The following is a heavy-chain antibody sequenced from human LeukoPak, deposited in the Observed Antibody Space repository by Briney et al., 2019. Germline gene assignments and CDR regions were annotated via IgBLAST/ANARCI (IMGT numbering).Heavy chain of an antibody. V-gene: IGHV3-23*01. D-gene: IGHD5-18*01. CDR2: ISGSGGST. Sequence: GGSVRLSCAASGFTFSSYAMSWVHQAPGKGLEWVSAISGSGGSTYYADSVKGRFTISRDNSKNTLYLQMNSLRAEDTAVYYCAKEARGYSYGYAFDYWGQGTLVTVSS. CDR1: GFTFSSYA. J-gene: IGHJ4*02. CDR3: AKEARGYSYGYAFDY.